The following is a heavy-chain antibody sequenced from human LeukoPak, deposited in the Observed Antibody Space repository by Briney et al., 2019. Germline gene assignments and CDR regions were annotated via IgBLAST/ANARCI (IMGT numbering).Heavy chain of an antibody. CDR1: GGSISSGDYY. Sequence: PSETLSLTCTVSGGSISSGDYYWSWIRQPPGKGLEWIGYIYYSGSTYYNPSLKSRVTISVDTSKNQFSLKLSSVTAADTAVYYCAREPPPYYATSGYDYWGQGTLVTVSS. D-gene: IGHD3-22*01. J-gene: IGHJ4*02. CDR2: IYYSGST. CDR3: AREPPPYYATSGYDY. V-gene: IGHV4-30-4*01.